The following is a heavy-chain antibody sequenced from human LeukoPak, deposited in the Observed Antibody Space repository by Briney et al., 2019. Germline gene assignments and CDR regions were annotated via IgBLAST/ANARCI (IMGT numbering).Heavy chain of an antibody. CDR3: ARDTVTGGIDP. V-gene: IGHV4-59*01. J-gene: IGHJ5*02. CDR2: NYYSGST. Sequence: SETLSLTCTVSGGSIGSYYWSWTRQPPGKGLEWIGYNYYSGSTNYNPSLKSRVTISVDTSKNQFSLKLSSVTAADTAVYYCARDTVTGGIDPWGQGTLVTVSS. D-gene: IGHD4-17*01. CDR1: GGSIGSYY.